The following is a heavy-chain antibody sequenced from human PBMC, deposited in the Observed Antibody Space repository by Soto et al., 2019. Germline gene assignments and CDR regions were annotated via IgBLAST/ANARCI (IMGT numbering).Heavy chain of an antibody. CDR2: ISAYNGNT. J-gene: IGHJ6*02. D-gene: IGHD3-22*01. Sequence: ASVKVSCKASGYTFTSYAMHWVRQAPGQGLEWMGWISAYNGNTNYAQRLQGRVTMTTDTSTSTAYMELRSLRSDDTAVYYCARKVVVPNYYYYYGMDVWGQGTTVTVSS. CDR3: ARKVVVPNYYYYYGMDV. V-gene: IGHV1-18*01. CDR1: GYTFTSYA.